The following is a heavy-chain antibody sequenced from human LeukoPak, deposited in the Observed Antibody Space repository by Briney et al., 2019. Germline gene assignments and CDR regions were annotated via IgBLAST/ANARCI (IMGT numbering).Heavy chain of an antibody. CDR1: GYTFTGYY. D-gene: IGHD3-22*01. Sequence: ASVKVSCKASGYTFTGYYMHWVRQAPGQGLEWMGWINPNSGGTNYAQKFQGRVTMTRDTSISTAYMELSRLRSDDTAVYYCARGPPTLYYDSSGYGLWGQGTLVTVSS. V-gene: IGHV1-2*02. J-gene: IGHJ4*02. CDR2: INPNSGGT. CDR3: ARGPPTLYYDSSGYGL.